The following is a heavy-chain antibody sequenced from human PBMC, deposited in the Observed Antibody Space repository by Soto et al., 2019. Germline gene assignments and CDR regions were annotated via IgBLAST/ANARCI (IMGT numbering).Heavy chain of an antibody. D-gene: IGHD3-16*01. CDR3: ARDYDGSDY. Sequence: SETLSLTCDVSSVSITSSNWWTWVRQPPGKGLEWLGKISHSGTVNYNATLRSRVTISVDKPKNQLSLKLMSVTAADTAVYYCARDYDGSDYWGPGILVTVSS. J-gene: IGHJ4*02. CDR1: SVSITSSNW. V-gene: IGHV4-4*02. CDR2: ISHSGTV.